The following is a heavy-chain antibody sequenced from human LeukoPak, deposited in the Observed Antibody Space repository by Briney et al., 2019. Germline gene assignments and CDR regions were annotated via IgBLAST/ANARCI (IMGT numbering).Heavy chain of an antibody. CDR1: GGSISSSSYY. D-gene: IGHD3-22*01. Sequence: SETLSLTCTVSGGSISSSSYYWGWIRQPPGKGLEWIGSIYYSGSTYYNPSLKSRVTISVDTSKNQFSLKLSSVTAADTAVYYCARGWDSNGAFDYWGQGTLVTVSS. CDR2: IYYSGST. J-gene: IGHJ4*02. CDR3: ARGWDSNGAFDY. V-gene: IGHV4-39*07.